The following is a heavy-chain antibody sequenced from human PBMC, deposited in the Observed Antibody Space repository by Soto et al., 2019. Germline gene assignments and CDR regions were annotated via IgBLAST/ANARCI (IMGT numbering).Heavy chain of an antibody. D-gene: IGHD5-12*01. CDR1: GFTFSDYY. CDR2: ISSSSSYT. CDR3: ARDHHRYSGYDYVDY. J-gene: IGHJ4*02. Sequence: GGSLRLSCVASGFTFSDYYMSWIRQAPGKGLEWVSYISSSSSYTNYADSVKGRSTISRDNAKNSLYLQMNSLRAEDTAVYYCARDHHRYSGYDYVDYWGQGTLVTVSS. V-gene: IGHV3-11*05.